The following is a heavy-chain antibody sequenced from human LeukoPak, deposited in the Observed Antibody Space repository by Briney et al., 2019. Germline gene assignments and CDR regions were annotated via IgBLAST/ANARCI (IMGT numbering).Heavy chain of an antibody. CDR1: GFTFSNYA. Sequence: GRSLSLSCAASGFTFSNYAMHWVRQAPGKGLEWVAVISYDGGNKFYADSMKGRFTISRDNSKNTLYLQLDSLRTEDTAVYYWARAKYRPADGNPGLKYWGQGTLVTVSS. D-gene: IGHD6-13*01. CDR3: ARAKYRPADGNPGLKY. J-gene: IGHJ4*02. CDR2: ISYDGGNK. V-gene: IGHV3-30*04.